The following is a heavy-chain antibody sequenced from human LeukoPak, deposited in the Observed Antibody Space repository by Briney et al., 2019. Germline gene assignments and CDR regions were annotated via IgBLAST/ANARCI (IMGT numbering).Heavy chain of an antibody. CDR3: AKDPTYYYDSSGYGVGAFDI. Sequence: GGSLRLSCAASGFTFSSYAMHWVRQAPDKGLEWVAVISYDGSNKYYAESAKGRLTISRDNSKNTLYLQMNSLRAEDTAVYYCAKDPTYYYDSSGYGVGAFDIWGQGTMVTVSS. D-gene: IGHD3-22*01. V-gene: IGHV3-30-3*01. J-gene: IGHJ3*02. CDR1: GFTFSSYA. CDR2: ISYDGSNK.